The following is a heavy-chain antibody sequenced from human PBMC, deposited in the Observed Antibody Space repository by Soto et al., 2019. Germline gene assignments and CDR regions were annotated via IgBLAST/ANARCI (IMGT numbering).Heavy chain of an antibody. V-gene: IGHV4-31*03. D-gene: IGHD3-10*01. Sequence: QVQLQESGPGLVKPSQTLSLTCTVSGGSISSGGYYWSWIRQHPGKGLEWIGYIYYSGSTYYNQSLKSRVTVAVDTSKNQFSLKLSSVTAADTAVYYCASENYGSGSYYNDYWGQGTLVTVSS. CDR1: GGSISSGGYY. CDR3: ASENYGSGSYYNDY. J-gene: IGHJ4*02. CDR2: IYYSGST.